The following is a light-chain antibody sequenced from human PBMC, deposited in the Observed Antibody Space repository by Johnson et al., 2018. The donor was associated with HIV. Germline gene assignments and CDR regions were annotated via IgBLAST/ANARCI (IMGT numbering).Light chain of an antibody. CDR3: GAWDSSLSAHFV. J-gene: IGLJ1*01. V-gene: IGLV1-51*01. CDR1: SSNIGDNY. CDR2: DNN. Sequence: QSALTRPPSVSAAPGQKVTISCSGSSSNIGDNYVSWYQQVPGTAPKLLIYDNNKRPSGIPDRFSGSKSGTSATLGITGLQTGDEADYYCGAWDSSLSAHFVFGTGTKVTVL.